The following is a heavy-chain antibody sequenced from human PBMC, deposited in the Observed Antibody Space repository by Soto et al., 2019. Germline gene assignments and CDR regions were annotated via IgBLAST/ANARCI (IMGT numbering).Heavy chain of an antibody. Sequence: QVQLQESGPGLVKPSQTLSLTCNVSGGSVSSGGYYWSWIRQHPGKGLEWIWYIYYTGITYYNPSLQSRVTISLGASKNQFSLTLTSVAAADTAIYYCASEPTVPSGFDSWGQGTLVTVSS. CDR1: GGSVSSGGYY. CDR3: ASEPTVPSGFDS. CDR2: IYYTGIT. J-gene: IGHJ4*02. D-gene: IGHD4-17*01. V-gene: IGHV4-31*03.